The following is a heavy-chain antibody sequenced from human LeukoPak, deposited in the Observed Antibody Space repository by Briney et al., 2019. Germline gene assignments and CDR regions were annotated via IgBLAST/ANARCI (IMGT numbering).Heavy chain of an antibody. CDR1: GGSFSGYY. D-gene: IGHD1-26*01. CDR2: INHSGST. J-gene: IGHJ6*02. Sequence: PSETLSLTCAVYGGSFSGYYWSWIRQPPGKGLEWIGEINHSGSTNYNPSLKSRVTISVDTSKNQFSLKLSSVTAADTAVYYCARGSWYSGSYRPWSYYHYGMDVWGQGTTVTVSS. V-gene: IGHV4-34*01. CDR3: ARGSWYSGSYRPWSYYHYGMDV.